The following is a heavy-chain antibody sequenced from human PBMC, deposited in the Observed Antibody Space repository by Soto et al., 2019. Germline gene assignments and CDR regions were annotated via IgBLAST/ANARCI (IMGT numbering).Heavy chain of an antibody. V-gene: IGHV2-5*02. CDR2: IYWDDDN. CDR3: AHGRGWLSDY. CDR1: RFSLTSTAVG. D-gene: IGHD6-19*01. Sequence: QITLKESGHTLVKPTQPLTLTCSFSRFSLTSTAVGVNCIRQPPGKALEWLALIYWDDDNHFSPSLKSRLCANKDTSKIQVVLTMPNMDPVDTATYYCAHGRGWLSDYWGQGILVTGPS. J-gene: IGHJ4*02.